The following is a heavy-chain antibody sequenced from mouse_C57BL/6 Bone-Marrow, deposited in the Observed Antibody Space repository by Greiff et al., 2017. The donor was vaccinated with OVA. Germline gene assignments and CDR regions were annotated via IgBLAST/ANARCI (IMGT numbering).Heavy chain of an antibody. CDR1: GYTFTTYP. J-gene: IGHJ4*01. Sequence: VKVVESGAELVKPGASVKMSCKASGYTFTTYPIEWMKQNHGKSLEWIGNFHPYNDDTKYNEKFKGKATLTVEKSSSTVYLELSRLTSDDSAVYYWARGRGDYHSMDYWGQGTSVTVSS. V-gene: IGHV1-47*01. D-gene: IGHD2-4*01. CDR3: ARGRGDYHSMDY. CDR2: FHPYNDDT.